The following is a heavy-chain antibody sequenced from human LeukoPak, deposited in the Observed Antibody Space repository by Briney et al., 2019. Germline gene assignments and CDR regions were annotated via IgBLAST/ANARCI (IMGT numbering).Heavy chain of an antibody. J-gene: IGHJ3*02. D-gene: IGHD4-17*01. CDR1: GFTFDDYA. CDR2: ISWNGGSI. V-gene: IGHV3-9*01. CDR3: AKGQIYGDYRADAFDI. Sequence: QAGGSLRLSCAASGFTFDDYAMHWVRQAPGKGLEWVSGISWNGGSIGYADSVKGRFTISRDNAKNSLYLQMNSLRAEDTALYYCAKGQIYGDYRADAFDIWGQGTMVTVSS.